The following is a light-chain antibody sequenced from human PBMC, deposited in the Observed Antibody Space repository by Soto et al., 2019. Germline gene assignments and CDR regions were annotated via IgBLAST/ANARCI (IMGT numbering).Light chain of an antibody. CDR2: AAS. CDR1: QSISRY. Sequence: DIPMTQSPSSLSASVGDRVTITCRASQSISRYLNWYQQKPGKAPKLLIYAASNLHSGVPSSFSGSGFGTDFTITISSLQSEDFVTYYGQQSYTAPPTFGQGTKVEIK. CDR3: QQSYTAPPT. J-gene: IGKJ1*01. V-gene: IGKV1-39*01.